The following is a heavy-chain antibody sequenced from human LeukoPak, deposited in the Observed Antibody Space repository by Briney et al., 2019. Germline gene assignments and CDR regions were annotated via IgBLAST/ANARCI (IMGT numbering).Heavy chain of an antibody. Sequence: GGSLRLSCAASGFTVSSNYMSWVRQAPGKGLEWVSVIYSGGSTYYADSGEGRFTISRDNSKNTLYLQMNSLRAEDTAVYYCARDISSGYYDAFDIWGQGTMVSVSS. CDR3: ARDISSGYYDAFDI. D-gene: IGHD3-22*01. CDR2: IYSGGST. CDR1: GFTVSSNY. J-gene: IGHJ3*02. V-gene: IGHV3-66*01.